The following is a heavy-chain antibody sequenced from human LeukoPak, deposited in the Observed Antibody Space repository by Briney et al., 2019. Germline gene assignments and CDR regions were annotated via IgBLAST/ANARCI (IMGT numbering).Heavy chain of an antibody. V-gene: IGHV4-59*01. CDR3: ARDPLRNWYFDL. CDR1: GGSISSYY. J-gene: IGHJ2*01. CDR2: IYYSGST. D-gene: IGHD3-3*01. Sequence: SETLSLTCTVSGGSISSYYWSWLRQPPGKGLEWIGYIYYSGSTNYNRPLKSRVTISVDTSKNQFSLKLSSVTAADTAVYYCARDPLRNWYFDLWGRGTLVTVSS.